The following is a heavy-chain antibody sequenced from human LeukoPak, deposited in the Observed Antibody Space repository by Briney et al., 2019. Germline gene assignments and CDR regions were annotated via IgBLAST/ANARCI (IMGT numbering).Heavy chain of an antibody. CDR1: GFTFSSYG. J-gene: IGHJ4*02. Sequence: GRSLRLSCAASGFTFSSYGMHWVRQAPGKGLEWVAVIWYDGSNKYYADSVKGRFTISRDNSKNTLYLQMNSLRAEDTAVYYCAKEGVGAIYWGQGTLVTVSS. D-gene: IGHD1-26*01. CDR2: IWYDGSNK. CDR3: AKEGVGAIY. V-gene: IGHV3-33*06.